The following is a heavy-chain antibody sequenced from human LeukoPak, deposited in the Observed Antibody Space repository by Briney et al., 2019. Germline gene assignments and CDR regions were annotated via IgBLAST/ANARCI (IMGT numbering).Heavy chain of an antibody. V-gene: IGHV4-59*08. J-gene: IGHJ3*01. CDR2: VYYTGRT. Sequence: PSETLSLTCTVSGGSLTGYYWSWIRQPPGKGLEWIAYVYYTGRTLYNPSLESRVTISVDTSKTQISLKLTSVTAADTAVYYCARHMSVSYDAFDLGGRGTRVTVSS. CDR3: ARHMSVSYDAFDL. D-gene: IGHD3-10*01. CDR1: GGSLTGYY.